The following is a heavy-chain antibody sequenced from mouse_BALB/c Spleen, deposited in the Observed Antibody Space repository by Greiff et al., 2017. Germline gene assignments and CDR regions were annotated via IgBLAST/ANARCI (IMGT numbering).Heavy chain of an antibody. Sequence: VKLMESGPGLVAPSQSLSITCTVSGFSLTSYGVHWVRQPPGKGLEWLGVIWAGGSTNYNSALMSRLSISKDNSKSQVFLKMNSLQTDDTAMYYCARGHLYYGQTWFAYWGQGTLVTVSA. CDR3: ARGHLYYGQTWFAY. J-gene: IGHJ3*01. V-gene: IGHV2-9*02. CDR1: GFSLTSYG. CDR2: IWAGGST. D-gene: IGHD2-1*01.